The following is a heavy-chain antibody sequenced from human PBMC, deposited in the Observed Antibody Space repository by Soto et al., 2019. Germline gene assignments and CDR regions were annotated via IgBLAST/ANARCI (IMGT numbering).Heavy chain of an antibody. Sequence: SETLSLTCTVSGGSISSGGYYWSWIRQHPGKGLEWIGYIYYSGSTYYNPSLKSRVTISVDTSKNQFSLKLSSVTAADTAVYYCARDDRYSSSSAAGMVYWGQGTLVTVSS. V-gene: IGHV4-31*03. D-gene: IGHD6-6*01. J-gene: IGHJ4*02. CDR1: GGSISSGGYY. CDR2: IYYSGST. CDR3: ARDDRYSSSSAAGMVY.